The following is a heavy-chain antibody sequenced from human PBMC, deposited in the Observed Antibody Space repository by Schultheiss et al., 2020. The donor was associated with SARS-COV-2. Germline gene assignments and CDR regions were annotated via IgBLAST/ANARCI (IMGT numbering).Heavy chain of an antibody. V-gene: IGHV3-48*03. D-gene: IGHD3-22*01. CDR2: ISSSGSTI. CDR3: ARHKVTYYYDSSGYSG. J-gene: IGHJ4*02. CDR1: GFTFSSYE. Sequence: GGSLRLSCAASGFTFSSYEMNWVRQAPGKGLEWVSYISSSGSTIYYADSVKGRFTISRDNSKNTLYLQMNSLRAEDTAVYYCARHKVTYYYDSSGYSGWGQGTLVTVSS.